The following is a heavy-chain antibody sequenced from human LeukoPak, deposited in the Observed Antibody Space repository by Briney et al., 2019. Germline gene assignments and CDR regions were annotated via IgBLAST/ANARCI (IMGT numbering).Heavy chain of an antibody. CDR1: GFTFSSYA. D-gene: IGHD4-17*01. CDR2: ISGSGGST. V-gene: IGHV3-23*01. J-gene: IGHJ3*02. Sequence: PGGSLRLSCAASGFTFSSYAMSWVRQAPGKGLEWVSAISGSGGSTYYADSVKGRFTISRDNSKNTLYLQMNSLRAEDTAVYYCATAPDYGDYSDAFDIWGQGTMVTVSS. CDR3: ATAPDYGDYSDAFDI.